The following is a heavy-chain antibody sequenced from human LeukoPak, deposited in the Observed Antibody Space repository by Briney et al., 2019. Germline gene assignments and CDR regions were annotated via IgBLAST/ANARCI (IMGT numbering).Heavy chain of an antibody. CDR3: ARVSYDSSGYYYWGSLDY. D-gene: IGHD3-22*01. V-gene: IGHV3-30*02. J-gene: IGHJ4*02. CDR1: GFTFSSYG. CDR2: IRYDGSNK. Sequence: PGGSLRLSCAASGFTFSSYGMHWVRQAPGKGLEWVAFIRYDGSNKYYADSVKGRFTISRDNAKNSLYLQMNSLRAEDTAVYYCARVSYDSSGYYYWGSLDYWGQGTLVTVSS.